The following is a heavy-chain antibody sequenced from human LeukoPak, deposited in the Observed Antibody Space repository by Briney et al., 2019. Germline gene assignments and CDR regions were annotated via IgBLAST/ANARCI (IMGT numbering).Heavy chain of an antibody. V-gene: IGHV3-30*01. D-gene: IGHD3-22*01. CDR2: ISYDGSNK. CDR1: GFTFSSYA. Sequence: GRSLRLSCAASGFTFSSYAMHWVRQAPGKGLEWVAVISYDGSNKYYADSVKGRFTISRDSSKNTLYLQMNSLRAEDTAVYYCARMTVYYYDSSGYYFDYWGQGTLVTVSS. CDR3: ARMTVYYYDSSGYYFDY. J-gene: IGHJ4*02.